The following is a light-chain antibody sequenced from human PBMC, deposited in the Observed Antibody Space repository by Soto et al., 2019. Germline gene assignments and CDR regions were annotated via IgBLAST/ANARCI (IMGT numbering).Light chain of an antibody. Sequence: QSALTQPRSVSGSPGQSVTMSCTGTSSDVGGYNYVSWYQQHPGKAPKLMIYDVSKRPSGVPDRFSGSKSGNTASLTISGLQAEDEADYYCCSYAGSYTVYVFGTGTKLTVL. CDR2: DVS. J-gene: IGLJ1*01. CDR3: CSYAGSYTVYV. CDR1: SSDVGGYNY. V-gene: IGLV2-11*01.